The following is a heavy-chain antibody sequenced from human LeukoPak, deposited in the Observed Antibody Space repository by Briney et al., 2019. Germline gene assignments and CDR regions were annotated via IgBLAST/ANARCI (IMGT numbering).Heavy chain of an antibody. CDR2: ISGSGGST. J-gene: IGHJ4*02. D-gene: IGHD6-19*01. CDR1: GFTFSSYA. Sequence: RSGGSLRLSCAASGFTFSSYAMSWVRQAPGKGLEWVSAISGSGGSTYYADSVKGRFTISRDNSKNTLYLQMNSLRAEDTAVYYCAKVLAVAGTSRPQADYWGQGTLVTVSS. V-gene: IGHV3-23*01. CDR3: AKVLAVAGTSRPQADY.